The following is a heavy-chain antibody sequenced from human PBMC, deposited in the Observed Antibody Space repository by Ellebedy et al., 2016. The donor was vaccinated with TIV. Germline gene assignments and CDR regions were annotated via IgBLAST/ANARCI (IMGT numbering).Heavy chain of an antibody. Sequence: GGSLRLXCAASGFTFSSYAMSWVRQAPGKGLEWVSAISGSGGSTYYADSVKGRFTISRDNSKNTLYLQMNSLRAEDTAVYYCAKDTGYSSSWSPRYYFDYWGQGTLVTVSS. CDR1: GFTFSSYA. CDR2: ISGSGGST. J-gene: IGHJ4*02. V-gene: IGHV3-23*01. CDR3: AKDTGYSSSWSPRYYFDY. D-gene: IGHD6-13*01.